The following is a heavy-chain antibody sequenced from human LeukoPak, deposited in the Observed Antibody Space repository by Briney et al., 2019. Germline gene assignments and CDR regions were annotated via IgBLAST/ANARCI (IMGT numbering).Heavy chain of an antibody. CDR3: ARECSGFDY. CDR2: INNGGSTI. D-gene: IGHD2-15*01. Sequence: WGSLTLSCAASGFTFSSYEMNWVRQAPGKGLEWVSYINNGGSTIYYADAVKGRFTISRDNAKNSLYLQMNSLRAEDTAVYYCARECSGFDYWGQGTLVTVSS. CDR1: GFTFSSYE. V-gene: IGHV3-48*03. J-gene: IGHJ4*02.